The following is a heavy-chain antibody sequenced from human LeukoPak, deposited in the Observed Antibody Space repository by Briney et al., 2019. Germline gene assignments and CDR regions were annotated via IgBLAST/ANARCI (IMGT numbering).Heavy chain of an antibody. J-gene: IGHJ4*02. V-gene: IGHV3-48*03. CDR1: GSTFSSYE. CDR2: ISSTGSAI. CDR3: ARERGRDFDL. Sequence: PGGSLRLSCAASGSTFSSYEMNWVRQAPGKGLEWVSYISSTGSAIFHADSVKGRFTSSRDNAKNSMYLQMNSLRAEDTALYYCARERGRDFDLWGKGTLVTVSS. D-gene: IGHD1-26*01.